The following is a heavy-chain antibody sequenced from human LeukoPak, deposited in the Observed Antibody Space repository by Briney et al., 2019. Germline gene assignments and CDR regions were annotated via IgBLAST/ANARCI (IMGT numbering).Heavy chain of an antibody. D-gene: IGHD6-19*01. Sequence: SETLSLTCAVSGDSIRRGWWWSWVRQPPGKGLEWIAEIYHSGSTNYNPSLKSRVTISVDKSKNQISLKLNSVTAADTAVYYCARVAGGSGWYFDLWGRGTLVTVSS. V-gene: IGHV4-4*02. CDR3: ARVAGGSGWYFDL. CDR2: IYHSGST. CDR1: GDSIRRGWW. J-gene: IGHJ2*01.